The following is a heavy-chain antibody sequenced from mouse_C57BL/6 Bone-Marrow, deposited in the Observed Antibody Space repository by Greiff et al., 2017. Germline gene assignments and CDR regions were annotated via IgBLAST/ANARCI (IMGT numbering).Heavy chain of an antibody. CDR1: GYTFTDYE. D-gene: IGHD1-1*01. CDR3: TRLLRSSWFAY. CDR2: IDPETGGT. J-gene: IGHJ3*01. V-gene: IGHV1-15*01. Sequence: QVHVKQSGAELVRPGASVTLSCKASGYTFTDYEMHWVKQTPVHGLEWIGAIDPETGGTAYNQKFKGKAILTADKSSSTAYMELRSLTSEDSAVYYCTRLLRSSWFAYWGQGTLVTVSA.